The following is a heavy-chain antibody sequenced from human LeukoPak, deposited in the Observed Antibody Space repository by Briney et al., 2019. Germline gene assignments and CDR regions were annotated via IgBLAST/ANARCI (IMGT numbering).Heavy chain of an antibody. J-gene: IGHJ5*02. CDR2: IYYSGSA. Sequence: SETLSLTCPVSGGSISDYYWSWIRQPPGKGLEWIGYIYYSGSANYNPSLKSRATILVDTSKNQFSLKLSSVTAADTAVYYCARVGSGGFYNWFDPWGQGILVTVSS. V-gene: IGHV4-59*01. CDR3: ARVGSGGFYNWFDP. CDR1: GGSISDYY. D-gene: IGHD2-15*01.